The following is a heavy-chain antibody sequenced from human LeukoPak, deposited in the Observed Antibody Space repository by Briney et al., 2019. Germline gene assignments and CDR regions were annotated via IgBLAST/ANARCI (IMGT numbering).Heavy chain of an antibody. V-gene: IGHV4-59*01. CDR2: IYYSGST. Sequence: SETLSLTCTVSGGSISSYYWSWIRQPPGKGLEWIGYIYYSGSTNYNPSLKSRVTISVDTSKNQFSLKLSSVTAADTAVYYCARGDSGSYYSWYFDLWGRGTLVTVSS. CDR1: GGSISSYY. CDR3: ARGDSGSYYSWYFDL. J-gene: IGHJ2*01. D-gene: IGHD1-26*01.